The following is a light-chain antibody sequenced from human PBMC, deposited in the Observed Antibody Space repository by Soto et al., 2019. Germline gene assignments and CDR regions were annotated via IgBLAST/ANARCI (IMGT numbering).Light chain of an antibody. CDR2: GNS. V-gene: IGLV1-40*01. CDR1: SSNIGAGYD. Sequence: QSVLTLPPSVSGAPGQRVTISCTGSSSNIGAGYDVHWYQQLPGTAPKLLIYGNSNRPSGVPDRFSGSKSGTSASLAITGLQAEDEADYYCQSYDSSLSGRGVFGGGTKLTVL. CDR3: QSYDSSLSGRGV. J-gene: IGLJ2*01.